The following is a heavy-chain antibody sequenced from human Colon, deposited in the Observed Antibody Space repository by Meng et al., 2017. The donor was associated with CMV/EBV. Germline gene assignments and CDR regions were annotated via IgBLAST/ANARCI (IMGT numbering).Heavy chain of an antibody. CDR2: IYYSGST. CDR3: ARQTWQEWLGDY. J-gene: IGHJ4*02. Sequence: SETLSLTCIVSGGSISSSSYYWGWIRQPPGKGLEWIGSIYYSGSTYYNPSLKSRVTISVDTSKNQFSLKLSSVTAADTAVYYCARQTWQEWLGDYWGQGTLVTVSS. V-gene: IGHV4-39*01. CDR1: GGSISSSSYY. D-gene: IGHD3-3*01.